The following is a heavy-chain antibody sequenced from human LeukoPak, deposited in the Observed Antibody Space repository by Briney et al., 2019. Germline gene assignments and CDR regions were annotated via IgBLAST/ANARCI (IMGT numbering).Heavy chain of an antibody. CDR2: INHSGST. CDR3: ARGIAVAAQPLYYFDY. D-gene: IGHD6-19*01. V-gene: IGHV4-34*01. CDR1: GGSFSGYY. J-gene: IGHJ4*02. Sequence: SETLSLTCAVYGGSFSGYYWSWIRQPPGKGLEWIGEINHSGSTNYNPSLKSRVTISVDTSKNQFSLKLSSVTAADTAVYYCARGIAVAAQPLYYFDYWGQGTLVTVSS.